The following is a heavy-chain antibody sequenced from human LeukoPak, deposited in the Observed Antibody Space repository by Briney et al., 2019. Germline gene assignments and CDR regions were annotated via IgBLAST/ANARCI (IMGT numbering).Heavy chain of an antibody. CDR1: GYTCTGYY. V-gene: IGHV1-69*13. CDR3: ARGGSYEQFDY. Sequence: ASVKVSCKASGYTCTGYYMHWVRQAPGQGLEWMGGIIPIFGTANYAQKFQGRVTITADESTSTAYMELSSLRSEDTAVYYCARGGSYEQFDYWGQGTLVTVSS. D-gene: IGHD1-26*01. J-gene: IGHJ4*02. CDR2: IIPIFGTA.